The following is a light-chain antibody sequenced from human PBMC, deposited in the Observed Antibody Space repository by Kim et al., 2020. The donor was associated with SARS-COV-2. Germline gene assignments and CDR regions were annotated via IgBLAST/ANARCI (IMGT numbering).Light chain of an antibody. CDR2: GNT. CDR1: DSNIANTF. J-gene: IGLJ2*01. V-gene: IGLV1-47*02. CDR3: AAWDASLRARL. Sequence: QSVLTQPPSVSGPPGQSVTIPCSRGDSNIANTFAYWYQQLPGAALRLLIYGNTQRPSGVPDRFSGSKSGTSASLAISGLQPEAEADYYCAAWDASLRARLFGGGTQLTVL.